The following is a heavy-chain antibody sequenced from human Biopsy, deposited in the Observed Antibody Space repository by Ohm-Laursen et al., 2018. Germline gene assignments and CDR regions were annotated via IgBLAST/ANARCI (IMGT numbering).Heavy chain of an antibody. J-gene: IGHJ6*02. V-gene: IGHV3-74*01. CDR1: GFTFNAYW. D-gene: IGHD2-15*01. CDR3: VSFLKDLNMAV. CDR2: IKSVGSWT. Sequence: SQRLSCSASGFTFNAYWMYWVRQVPGKGLVWVSHIKSVGSWTNYADSVKGRFTISRDNAKNTLYLQMNSLRAEDTAVYYCVSFLKDLNMAVWGQGTTVTVSS.